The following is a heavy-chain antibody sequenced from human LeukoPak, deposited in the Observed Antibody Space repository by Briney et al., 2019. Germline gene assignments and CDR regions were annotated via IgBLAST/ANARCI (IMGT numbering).Heavy chain of an antibody. CDR2: IYYSGST. CDR3: ASPGPLPSDAFDI. D-gene: IGHD3-10*01. J-gene: IGHJ3*02. V-gene: IGHV4-59*01. Sequence: PSETLSLTCTVSGGSISSYYWSWIRQPPGKGLEWIGYIYYSGSTNYNPSLKCRVTISVDTSKNQFSLKLSSVTAADTAVYYCASPGPLPSDAFDIWGQGTMVTVSS. CDR1: GGSISSYY.